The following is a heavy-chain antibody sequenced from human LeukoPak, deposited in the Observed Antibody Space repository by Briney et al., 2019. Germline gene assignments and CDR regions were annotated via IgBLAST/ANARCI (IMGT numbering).Heavy chain of an antibody. D-gene: IGHD3-9*01. V-gene: IGHV4-59*01. CDR1: GGSISSYY. J-gene: IGHJ6*03. CDR2: IYYSGST. CDR3: ARAYYDILTGYVMDV. Sequence: SETLSLTCTVSGGSISSYYWSWIRQPPGKGLEWIGYIYYSGSTNYNPSLKSRVTISVDTSKNQFSLKLSSVTAADTAVYYCARAYYDILTGYVMDVWGKGTTVTISS.